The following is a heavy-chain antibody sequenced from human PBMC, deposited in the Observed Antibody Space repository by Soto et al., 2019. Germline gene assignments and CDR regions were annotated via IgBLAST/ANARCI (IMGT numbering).Heavy chain of an antibody. Sequence: GGSLRLSCAASGFTFSSYGMHWVRQAPGKGLEWVAVIWYDGSNKYYADSVKGRFTISRDNSKNTLYLQMNSLRAVDTAVYYCARGAGYSSGWSPYYYYGMDVWGQGTTVTVSS. D-gene: IGHD6-19*01. CDR3: ARGAGYSSGWSPYYYYGMDV. CDR2: IWYDGSNK. J-gene: IGHJ6*02. CDR1: GFTFSSYG. V-gene: IGHV3-33*01.